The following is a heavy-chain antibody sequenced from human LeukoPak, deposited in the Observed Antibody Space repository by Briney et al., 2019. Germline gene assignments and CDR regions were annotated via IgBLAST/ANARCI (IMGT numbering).Heavy chain of an antibody. CDR2: ISADGGTT. D-gene: IGHD3-10*01. Sequence: GGSLRLSCVASGFNFRTYGMHWVRQAPGQGLEYISAISADGGTTFHAESVKGRFTISRDNSKNTLYLQMGSLRMHDSALYYCARGRGGPPFDFWGHGTLITVSS. J-gene: IGHJ4*01. V-gene: IGHV3-64*02. CDR1: GFNFRTYG. CDR3: ARGRGGPPFDF.